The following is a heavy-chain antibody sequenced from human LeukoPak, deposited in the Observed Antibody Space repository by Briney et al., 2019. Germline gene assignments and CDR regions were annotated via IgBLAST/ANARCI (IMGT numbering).Heavy chain of an antibody. V-gene: IGHV3-23*01. J-gene: IGHJ4*02. CDR3: ARVDTAMAVP. D-gene: IGHD5-18*01. Sequence: GGSLRLSCAASGFTLSNYAMSWVRQAPGKGLEWVSDISGSGGGKLYADSVKGRFTISRDDSRNTLYLQMNSLRAEDTAVYYCARVDTAMAVPWGQGTLVTVSS. CDR2: ISGSGGGK. CDR1: GFTLSNYA.